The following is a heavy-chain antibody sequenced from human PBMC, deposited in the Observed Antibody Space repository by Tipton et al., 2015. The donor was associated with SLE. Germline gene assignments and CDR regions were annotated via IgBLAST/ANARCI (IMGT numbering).Heavy chain of an antibody. CDR1: GDSISSSGYY. CDR3: ARNYDQYYFDY. CDR2: IYYSGST. J-gene: IGHJ4*02. V-gene: IGHV4-39*01. Sequence: TLSLTCTVSGDSISSSGYYWGWIRQPPGKGLEWIGSIYYSGSTYYNPSLKSRVTISVDTSKNQFSLKLRSVTAADTAVYYCARNYDQYYFDYWGQGTLVTVSS. D-gene: IGHD3-22*01.